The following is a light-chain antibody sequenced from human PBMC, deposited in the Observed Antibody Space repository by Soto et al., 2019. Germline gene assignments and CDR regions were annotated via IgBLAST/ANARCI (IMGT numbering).Light chain of an antibody. V-gene: IGLV2-14*01. J-gene: IGLJ2*01. Sequence: QSALTQPASVSGSPGQSITISCTGTSSDVGSYNLVSWYLQYPGKAPKLMIYDDTNRPSGVSNRFSGSKSGNTASLTISGLQAEDEGDYYCSSATSSSTPVVFGGGTKLTVL. CDR2: DDT. CDR1: SSDVGSYNL. CDR3: SSATSSSTPVV.